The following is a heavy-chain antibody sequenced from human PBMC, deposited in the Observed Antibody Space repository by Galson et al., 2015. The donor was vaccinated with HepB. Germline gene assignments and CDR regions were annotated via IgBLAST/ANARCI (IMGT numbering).Heavy chain of an antibody. CDR3: AKDLTADFHVNYYYYYAMDV. CDR2: IRSDGSNE. CDR1: GFSFSEYG. J-gene: IGHJ6*02. V-gene: IGHV3-30*02. Sequence: SLRLSCAASGFSFSEYGMHWVRQAPGKGLEWLAFIRSDGSNEYYGDSVRGRFSISRDNSKNTLNLQVNSLRVEDTAVYYCAKDLTADFHVNYYYYYAMDVWAQGATVTVSS. D-gene: IGHD2-21*02.